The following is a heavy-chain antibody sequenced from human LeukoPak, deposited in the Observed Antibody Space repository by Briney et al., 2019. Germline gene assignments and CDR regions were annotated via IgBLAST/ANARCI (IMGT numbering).Heavy chain of an antibody. D-gene: IGHD3-22*01. J-gene: IGHJ5*02. CDR3: ARGDYYDSSGYYSP. V-gene: IGHV4-31*03. CDR1: GGSISSGGYY. Sequence: SQTLSLTCTVSGGSISSGGYYWSWIRQHPGKGLEWIGYIYYSGSTYYNPSLKSRVTISVDTSKNQYSLKLSSVTAADTAVYYCARGDYYDSSGYYSPWGQGTLVPVSS. CDR2: IYYSGST.